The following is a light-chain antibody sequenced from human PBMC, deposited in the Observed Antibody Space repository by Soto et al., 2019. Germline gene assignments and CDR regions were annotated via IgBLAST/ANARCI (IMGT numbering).Light chain of an antibody. V-gene: IGLV2-14*01. J-gene: IGLJ1*01. Sequence: QSALTQPASVSGSPGQSITISCTGTSSDVGGYNYVSWYQQHPGKAPKLMIYDVSNRPSGVSNRFSSSKSGNTASLTISGLQAEDEADYYCSSYTSSSFYVFGTGTKLTVL. CDR2: DVS. CDR3: SSYTSSSFYV. CDR1: SSDVGGYNY.